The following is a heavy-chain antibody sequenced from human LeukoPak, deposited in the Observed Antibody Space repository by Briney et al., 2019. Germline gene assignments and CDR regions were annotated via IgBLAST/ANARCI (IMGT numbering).Heavy chain of an antibody. CDR1: GFSFSNAW. V-gene: IGHV3-15*01. Sequence: GGSLRLSCAASGFSFSNAWMTWVRQAPGKGLEWVGRIKRKSDGGTAEYAAPVKGRFTISRDDLRDTLYLQMNSLKTGDTALYYCAKDDYAYNWGQGTLVTVSS. D-gene: IGHD4-17*01. CDR2: IKRKSDGGTA. CDR3: AKDDYAYN. J-gene: IGHJ4*02.